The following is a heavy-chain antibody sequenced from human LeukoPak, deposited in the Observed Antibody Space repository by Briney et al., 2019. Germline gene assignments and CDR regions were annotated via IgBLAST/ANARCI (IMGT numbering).Heavy chain of an antibody. CDR1: GGSISSHF. Sequence: SETLSLTCTVSGGSISSHFWSWIRQPPGKGLEWIGYVYSSGTTTYNPSLKSRVTISADRSKNQISLKLTSVTGADTAVYYCARGSRDRYSSSYYYFDFWGQGTQVTVSS. V-gene: IGHV4-59*11. D-gene: IGHD6-13*01. J-gene: IGHJ4*02. CDR2: VYSSGTT. CDR3: ARGSRDRYSSSYYYFDF.